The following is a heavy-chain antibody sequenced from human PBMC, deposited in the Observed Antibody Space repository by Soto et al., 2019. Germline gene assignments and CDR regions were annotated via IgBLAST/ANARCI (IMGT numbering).Heavy chain of an antibody. J-gene: IGHJ4*02. D-gene: IGHD3-10*02. V-gene: IGHV3-23*01. CDR3: AKDTREYPMYYFDY. CDR2: ISGSGGST. Sequence: EVQLLESGGGLVQPGGSLRLSCAASGFTFSSYVMSWVRQAPRKGLEWVSAISGSGGSTYYADSVKGRFTISRDNSKNTLYLQMNSLRAEDTAVYYCAKDTREYPMYYFDYWGQGTLVTVSS. CDR1: GFTFSSYV.